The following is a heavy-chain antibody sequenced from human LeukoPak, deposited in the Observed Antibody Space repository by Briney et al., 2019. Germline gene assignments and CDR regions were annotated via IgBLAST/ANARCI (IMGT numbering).Heavy chain of an antibody. V-gene: IGHV1-8*01. D-gene: IGHD6-19*01. J-gene: IGHJ6*02. CDR1: GYTFTSYD. CDR2: MNPNSGNT. Sequence: ASVKVSCKASGYTFTSYDINWVRQATGQGLEWMGWMNPNSGNTGYAQKFQGRVTMTRNTSISTAYMELSSLRAEDTAVYYCARDPTPHSSGWDYYYGMDVWGQGTTVTVSS. CDR3: ARDPTPHSSGWDYYYGMDV.